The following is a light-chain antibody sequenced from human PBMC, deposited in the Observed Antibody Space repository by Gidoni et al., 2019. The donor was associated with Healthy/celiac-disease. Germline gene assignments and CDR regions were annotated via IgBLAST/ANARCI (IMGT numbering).Light chain of an antibody. J-gene: IGKJ1*01. CDR2: WAS. CDR3: QQYYSTPWT. Sequence: DIVMTQSPDSLAVSLGERATINCKSSQCVLYSSNNENYLAWYQQKPGQPPKLHIYWASTRESGVPDRVSGNGSGTDFALTVSSLQAEDGAVYYCQQYYSTPWTFGQETKVEIK. V-gene: IGKV4-1*01. CDR1: QCVLYSSNNENY.